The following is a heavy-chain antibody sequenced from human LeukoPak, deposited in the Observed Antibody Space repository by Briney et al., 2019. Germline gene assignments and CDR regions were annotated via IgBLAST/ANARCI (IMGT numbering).Heavy chain of an antibody. CDR1: GYTFTSYY. CDR3: ARKNTDMGNDLNWFDP. CDR2: INPSGGGT. D-gene: IGHD5-18*01. Sequence: ASVKVSCKASGYTFTSYYIHWVRQAPGQGLEWMGIINPSGGGTSYAQRFQDRVTMTRDTSTSTVYMELSSLRSEDTAVYYCARKNTDMGNDLNWFDPWGQGTLVTVSS. V-gene: IGHV1-46*01. J-gene: IGHJ5*02.